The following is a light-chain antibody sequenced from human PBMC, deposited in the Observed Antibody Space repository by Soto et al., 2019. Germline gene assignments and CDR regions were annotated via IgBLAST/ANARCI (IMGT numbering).Light chain of an antibody. CDR3: QQLNSYPRGLT. Sequence: DIQLTQSPSFLSASVGDRVTITCRASQGISSYLAWYQQKPGKAPKLLIYAASTLQSGVPSRFSGSGSGTEFTLTISSLQPKDFATYYCQQLNSYPRGLTFGPGTKVDIK. V-gene: IGKV1-9*01. CDR1: QGISSY. CDR2: AAS. J-gene: IGKJ3*01.